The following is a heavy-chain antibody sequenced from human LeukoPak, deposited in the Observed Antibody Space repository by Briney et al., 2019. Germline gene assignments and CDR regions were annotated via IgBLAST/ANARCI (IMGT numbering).Heavy chain of an antibody. CDR1: GGSFSGYY. CDR2: INHSGST. D-gene: IGHD6-19*01. V-gene: IGHV4-34*01. J-gene: IGHJ4*02. Sequence: SETLSLTCAVYGGSFSGYYWSWIRQPPGKGREWIGEINHSGSTNYNPSLKSRVAISVDTSKNQFSLKLSSVTAADTAVYYCARRIEPDSGWYSNFDYWGQGTLVTVSS. CDR3: ARRIEPDSGWYSNFDY.